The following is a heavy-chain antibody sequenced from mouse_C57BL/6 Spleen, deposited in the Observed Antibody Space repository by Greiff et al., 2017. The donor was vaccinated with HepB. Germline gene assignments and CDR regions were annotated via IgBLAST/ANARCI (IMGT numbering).Heavy chain of an antibody. V-gene: IGHV5-17*01. CDR1: GFTFSDYG. Sequence: EVQRVESGGGLVKPGGSLKLSCAASGFTFSDYGMHWVRQAPEKGLEWVAYISSGSSTIYYADTVKGRFTISRDNAKNTLFLQMTSLRSEDTAMYYCARIDYDDYYAMDYWGQGTSVTVSS. J-gene: IGHJ4*01. D-gene: IGHD2-4*01. CDR2: ISSGSSTI. CDR3: ARIDYDDYYAMDY.